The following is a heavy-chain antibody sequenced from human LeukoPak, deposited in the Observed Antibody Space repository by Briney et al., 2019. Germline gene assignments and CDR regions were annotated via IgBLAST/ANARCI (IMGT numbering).Heavy chain of an antibody. Sequence: GASVKVSCKVSGYTLTELSMHWVRQAPGKGLEWMGGFDPEDGETIYAQKFQGRVTMTEDTSTDTAYMELSSLRSEDTAVYYCATDSSGIQLWLDDAFDIWGQGTMVTVSS. D-gene: IGHD5-18*01. CDR2: FDPEDGET. CDR1: GYTLTELS. J-gene: IGHJ3*02. V-gene: IGHV1-24*01. CDR3: ATDSSGIQLWLDDAFDI.